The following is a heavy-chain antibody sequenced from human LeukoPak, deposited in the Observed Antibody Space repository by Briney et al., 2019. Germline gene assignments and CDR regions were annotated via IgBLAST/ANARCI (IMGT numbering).Heavy chain of an antibody. CDR2: INQSGST. CDR3: ARLRKYCSSTSCYVYYFDY. CDR1: GGSLSGFY. V-gene: IGHV4-34*01. Sequence: PSETLSLTCAVYGGSLSGFYWSWIRQSPGKGLEWIGEINQSGSTNYNPSLKSRVSISVDTSKNQFSLKLSSVTAADTAVYYCARLRKYCSSTSCYVYYFDYWGQGTLVTVSS. D-gene: IGHD2-2*01. J-gene: IGHJ4*02.